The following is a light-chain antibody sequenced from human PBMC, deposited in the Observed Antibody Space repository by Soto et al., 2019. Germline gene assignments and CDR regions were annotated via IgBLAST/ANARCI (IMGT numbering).Light chain of an antibody. J-gene: IGLJ3*02. V-gene: IGLV4-69*01. CDR3: QTWGTGPWV. CDR1: SGHSSYA. Sequence: QPVLTQSPSASASLGASVKLTCTLSSGHSSYAIAWHHQQPEKGPRYLMKLNSDGSHSKGDGIPDRFSGSSSGAERYLTISSLQSEDEADYYCQTWGTGPWVFGGGTKLTV. CDR2: LNSDGSH.